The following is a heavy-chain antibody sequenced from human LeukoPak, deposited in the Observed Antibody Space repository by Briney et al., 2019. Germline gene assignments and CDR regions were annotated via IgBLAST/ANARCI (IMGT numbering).Heavy chain of an antibody. D-gene: IGHD3-10*01. CDR3: ARGLLWFGELVFFDH. CDR1: GGSFSGYY. Sequence: SETLSPTCAVYGGSFSGYYWSWIRQPPGKGLEWIGEINHSGSTNYNPSLKSRVTISVDTSKNQFSLKLSSVTAADTAVYYCARGLLWFGELVFFDHWGQGTLVTVSS. CDR2: INHSGST. V-gene: IGHV4-34*01. J-gene: IGHJ5*02.